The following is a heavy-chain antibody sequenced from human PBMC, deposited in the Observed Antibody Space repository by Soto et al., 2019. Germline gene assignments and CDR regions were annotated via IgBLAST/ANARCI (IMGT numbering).Heavy chain of an antibody. D-gene: IGHD3-10*01. CDR3: ARVSGITMVRDMLYYYYGMDV. V-gene: IGHV3-30-3*01. J-gene: IGHJ6*02. CDR2: ISYDGSNK. CDR1: GFTVSSYA. Sequence: QVQLVESGGGVVQPGRSLRLSCAASGFTVSSYAMHWVRQAPGKGLEWVAVISYDGSNKYYADSVKGRFTTSRDNSKNTLHLQMNRLRAADTAVYYCARVSGITMVRDMLYYYYGMDVWGQGTTVTVSS.